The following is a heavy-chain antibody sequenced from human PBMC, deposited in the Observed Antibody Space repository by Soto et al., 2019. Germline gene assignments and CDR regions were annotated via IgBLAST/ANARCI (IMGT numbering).Heavy chain of an antibody. D-gene: IGHD6-19*01. J-gene: IGHJ4*02. CDR1: GASVTGFY. CDR3: SRAPGVEVAHIDY. CDR2: VFHSGSS. V-gene: IGHV4-59*02. Sequence: PSETLSLTCTVSGASVTGFYWSWIRQPPGKGLEWIGYVFHSGSSNYHPSLKSRVTISVDTSKSQISLRLTSVTAADTAVYYCSRAPGVEVAHIDYWGQGTLVTVSS.